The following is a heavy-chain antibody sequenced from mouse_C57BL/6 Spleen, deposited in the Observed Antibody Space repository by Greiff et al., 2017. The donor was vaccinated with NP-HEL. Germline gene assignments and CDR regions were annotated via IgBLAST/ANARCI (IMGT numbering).Heavy chain of an antibody. V-gene: IGHV1-62-2*01. D-gene: IGHD4-1*01. J-gene: IGHJ1*03. CDR1: GYTFTEYT. CDR3: ARHEEGSNWDDWYFDV. Sequence: LKQSGAELVKPGASVKLSCKASGYTFTEYTIHWVKQRSGQGLEWIGWFYPGSGSIKYNEKFKDKATLTADKSSSTVYMELSRLTSEDSAVYFCARHEEGSNWDDWYFDVWGTGTTVTVSS. CDR2: FYPGSGSI.